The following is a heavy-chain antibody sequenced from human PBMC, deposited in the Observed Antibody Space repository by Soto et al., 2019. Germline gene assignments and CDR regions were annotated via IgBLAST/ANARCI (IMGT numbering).Heavy chain of an antibody. CDR1: GVSITSGSYY. V-gene: IGHV4-30-4*01. D-gene: IGHD3-22*01. J-gene: IGHJ4*02. CDR2: RYYSGNT. Sequence: HVQLQESGPGPVTPSQTLSLSCNVSGVSITSGSYYWTWVRQSPGKGLEWIGYRYYSGNTYYNPSLNSRASISVDTAKNQFFLKLTAVTAADTAVYFCARGGYDTSGQTFIGWGPDCWGQGTLVTVSS. CDR3: ARGGYDTSGQTFIGWGPDC.